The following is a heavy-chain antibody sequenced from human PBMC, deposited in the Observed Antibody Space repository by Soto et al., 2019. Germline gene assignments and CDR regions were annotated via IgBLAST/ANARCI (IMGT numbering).Heavy chain of an antibody. Sequence: EVQLVESGGGLVQPGGSLRLSCAASGFTFSSYGMHWVRQAPGKGLVWVSRINSDGSSTSYADSVKGRFTISRDNAKNTLYLQMNSLRAEDTAVYYCAQAFYYYYGMDVWGQGTTVTVSS. CDR1: GFTFSSYG. J-gene: IGHJ6*02. V-gene: IGHV3-74*01. CDR3: AQAFYYYYGMDV. CDR2: INSDGSST.